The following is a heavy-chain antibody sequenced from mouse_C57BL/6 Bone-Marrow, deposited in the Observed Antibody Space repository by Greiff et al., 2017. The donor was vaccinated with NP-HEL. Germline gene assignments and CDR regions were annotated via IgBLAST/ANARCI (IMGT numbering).Heavy chain of an antibody. J-gene: IGHJ1*03. V-gene: IGHV1-18*01. D-gene: IGHD2-3*01. CDR1: GYTFTDYN. CDR2: INPNNGGT. CDR3: ARSEGWLLRGYFDV. Sequence: VQLQQSGPELVKPGASVKIPCKASGYTFTDYNMDWVKQSHGKSLEWIGDINPNNGGTIYNQKFKGKATLTVDKSSSTAYMELRSLTSEDTAVYYCARSEGWLLRGYFDVWGTGTTVTVSS.